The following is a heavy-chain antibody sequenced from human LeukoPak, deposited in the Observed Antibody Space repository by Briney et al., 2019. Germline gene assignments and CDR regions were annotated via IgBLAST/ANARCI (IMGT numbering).Heavy chain of an antibody. CDR3: ARETPYGSGSYPFDY. J-gene: IGHJ4*02. CDR2: INHSGST. CDR1: GGSFSGYY. D-gene: IGHD3-10*01. Sequence: SGTLSLTCAVYGGSFSGYYWSWIRQPPGKGLEWIGGINHSGSTNYNPSLKSRVTISVDTSKNQFSLKLSSVTAADTAVYYCARETPYGSGSYPFDYWGQGILVTVSS. V-gene: IGHV4-34*01.